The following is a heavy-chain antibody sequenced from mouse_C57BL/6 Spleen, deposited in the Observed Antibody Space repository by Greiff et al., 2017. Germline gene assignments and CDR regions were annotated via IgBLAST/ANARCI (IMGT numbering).Heavy chain of an antibody. D-gene: IGHD2-1*01. CDR2: ISSGSSTI. V-gene: IGHV5-17*01. Sequence: EVMLQESGGGLVKPGGSLKLSCAASGFTFSDYGMHWVRQAPEKGLEWVAYISSGSSTIYYADTVKGRFTISRDNAKNTLFLQMTSLRSEDTAMYYCATPGNFYAMDYWGQGTSVTVSS. CDR3: ATPGNFYAMDY. CDR1: GFTFSDYG. J-gene: IGHJ4*01.